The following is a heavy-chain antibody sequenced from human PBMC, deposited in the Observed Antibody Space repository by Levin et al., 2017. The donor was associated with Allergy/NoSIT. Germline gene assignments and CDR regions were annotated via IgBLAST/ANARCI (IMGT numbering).Heavy chain of an antibody. CDR2: IRGSGRFT. V-gene: IGHV3-23*01. CDR3: AKDGVSGSAFDH. Sequence: GESLKISCAASGFTFNSYAMNWVRQAPGKGLEWVSTIRGSGRFTYYADSVRGRFTISRDNSKNTLYLQMNSLRAEDTAVYYCAKDGVSGSAFDHWGQGTLVTVSS. J-gene: IGHJ4*02. CDR1: GFTFNSYA. D-gene: IGHD3-10*01.